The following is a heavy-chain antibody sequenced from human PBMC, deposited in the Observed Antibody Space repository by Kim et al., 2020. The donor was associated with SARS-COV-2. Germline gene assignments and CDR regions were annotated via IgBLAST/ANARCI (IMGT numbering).Heavy chain of an antibody. Sequence: GGSLRLSCAASGFTLSSYWMHWVRQTPGEGLVWVSRIEDHGSGTSYADSVMGRFILSRDNARNTLYLQMNSLRADDTAVYYCARDLRGPFDHWGQGVLVT. V-gene: IGHV3-74*01. CDR3: ARDLRGPFDH. CDR2: IEDHGSGT. J-gene: IGHJ4*02. CDR1: GFTLSSYW.